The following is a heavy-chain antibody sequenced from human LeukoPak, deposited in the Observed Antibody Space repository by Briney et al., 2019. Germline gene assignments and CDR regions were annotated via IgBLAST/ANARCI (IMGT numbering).Heavy chain of an antibody. Sequence: ASVKVSCKVSGYTLTELSMHWVRQAPGKGLEWMGGFDPEDGETIYAQKFQGRVTMTEDTSTDTAYMELSSLRSEDTAVYYCATRGYSSGYLYYYYYHMDVWGKGTTVTVSS. CDR3: ATRGYSSGYLYYYYYHMDV. CDR2: FDPEDGET. J-gene: IGHJ6*03. D-gene: IGHD5-18*01. V-gene: IGHV1-24*01. CDR1: GYTLTELS.